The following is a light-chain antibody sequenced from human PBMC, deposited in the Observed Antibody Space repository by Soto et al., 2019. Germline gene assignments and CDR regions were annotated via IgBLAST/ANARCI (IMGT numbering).Light chain of an antibody. V-gene: IGKV1-39*01. CDR2: AAS. J-gene: IGKJ1*01. Sequence: DVQLTQAPSSLSASIGDRVTITCRASRIITGYLNWYQRKPGKAPELLIHAASNLETGVPSRFSGTESGTAFTLTISSLQSEDIGTYYCQQSYSTPGTFGPGTRV. CDR1: RIITGY. CDR3: QQSYSTPGT.